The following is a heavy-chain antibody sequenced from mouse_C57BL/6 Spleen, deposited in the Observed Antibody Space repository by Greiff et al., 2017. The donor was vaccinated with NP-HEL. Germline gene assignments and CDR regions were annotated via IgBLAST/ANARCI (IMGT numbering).Heavy chain of an antibody. CDR1: GYTFTSYW. V-gene: IGHV1-5*01. CDR3: TRDGSSYVPFDY. D-gene: IGHD1-1*01. J-gene: IGHJ2*01. Sequence: VQLQQSGTVLARPGASVKMSCKTSGYTFTSYWMHWVKQRPGQGLEWIGAIYPGNSDTSYNQKFKGKAKLTAVTSASTAYMELSRLTNEDSAVYYFTRDGSSYVPFDYWGQGTTLTVSS. CDR2: IYPGNSDT.